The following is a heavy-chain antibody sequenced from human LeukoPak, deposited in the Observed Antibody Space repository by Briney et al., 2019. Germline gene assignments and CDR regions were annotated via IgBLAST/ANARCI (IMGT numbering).Heavy chain of an antibody. CDR3: AKSPYCSGGSCYYVGYFDL. J-gene: IGHJ2*01. CDR2: IDTKGTRT. Sequence: PGGSLRLSCAASGFILSNCAMTWVRQAPGKGLEWVSGIDTKGTRTYYADSVKGRFTISRDDSKNTLYLQMNSLRAEDTAVYYCAKSPYCSGGSCYYVGYFDLWGRGTLVTVSS. V-gene: IGHV3-23*05. D-gene: IGHD2-15*01. CDR1: GFILSNCA.